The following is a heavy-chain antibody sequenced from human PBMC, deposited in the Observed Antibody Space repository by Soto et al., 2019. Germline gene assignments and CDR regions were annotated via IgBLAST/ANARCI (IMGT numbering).Heavy chain of an antibody. Sequence: SETLSLTCTVSGGSINNYYWSWIRQPPGKGLEWIGYMFSTGNGNYNPSLTSRATMSVDTSRNQFSLKLSSVTAADTAVYYCARDYYESGGYSHLDYWGRGTLVT. D-gene: IGHD3-22*01. J-gene: IGHJ4*02. CDR1: GGSINNYY. CDR3: ARDYYESGGYSHLDY. CDR2: MFSTGNG. V-gene: IGHV4-59*01.